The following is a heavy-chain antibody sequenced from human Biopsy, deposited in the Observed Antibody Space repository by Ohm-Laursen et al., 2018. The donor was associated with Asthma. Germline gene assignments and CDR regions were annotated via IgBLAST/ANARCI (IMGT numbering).Heavy chain of an antibody. CDR3: VRGSSSWHHGPFHYYYGLDV. J-gene: IGHJ6*02. CDR1: SGSGGYMRSGNYY. D-gene: IGHD6-13*01. CDR2: IYYSGTT. V-gene: IGHV4-39*01. Sequence: SDTLSLTCSLSSGSGGYMRSGNYYWGWIRQPPGKGLEWIGSIYYSGTTYYNPSLESRVTVSADTPKNQFSQKLPSVPAADTAVYYCVRGSSSWHHGPFHYYYGLDVWGQGTTATVPS.